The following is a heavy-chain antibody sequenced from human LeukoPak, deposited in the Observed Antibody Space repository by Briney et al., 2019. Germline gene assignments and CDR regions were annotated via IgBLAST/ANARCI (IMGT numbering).Heavy chain of an antibody. D-gene: IGHD3-16*02. Sequence: SGTLSLTCAVSGGSISSSNWWSWVRQPPGKGLEWIGEIYHSGSTNYNPSLRSRVTISVDTSKNQFSLKLSSVTAADTAVYYCARAQTHDYVWGSYRSAVKFDYWGQGTLVTVSS. J-gene: IGHJ4*02. CDR1: GGSISSSNW. CDR2: IYHSGST. V-gene: IGHV4-4*02. CDR3: ARAQTHDYVWGSYRSAVKFDY.